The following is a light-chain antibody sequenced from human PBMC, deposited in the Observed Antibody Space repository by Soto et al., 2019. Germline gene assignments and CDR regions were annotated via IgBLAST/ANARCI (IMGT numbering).Light chain of an antibody. V-gene: IGKV1-39*01. J-gene: IGKJ2*01. Sequence: DIQMTQSPSSLSASVGDRVTITCRASQTITTYLNWYQHKPGKAPKLLIYAAISLQSGVPSRLSGSGSGTDFTLTISSLQPEDFATYYCQQTYSTPHTFGQGTKGEIK. CDR3: QQTYSTPHT. CDR1: QTITTY. CDR2: AAI.